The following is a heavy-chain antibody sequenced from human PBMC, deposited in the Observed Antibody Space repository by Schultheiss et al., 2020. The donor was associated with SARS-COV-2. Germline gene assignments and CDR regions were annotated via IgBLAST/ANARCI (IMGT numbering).Heavy chain of an antibody. CDR1: GYTFSDYY. Sequence: ASVKVSCKASGYTFSDYYIHWVRQAPGQGLEWMGRINPKTGATNYAQKFQARVTMTRETSITTAYMELSGLRSDDTAVYYCARDRDYYEWGQGTLVTVSS. CDR2: INPKTGAT. CDR3: ARDRDYYE. V-gene: IGHV1-2*06. J-gene: IGHJ4*02. D-gene: IGHD3-22*01.